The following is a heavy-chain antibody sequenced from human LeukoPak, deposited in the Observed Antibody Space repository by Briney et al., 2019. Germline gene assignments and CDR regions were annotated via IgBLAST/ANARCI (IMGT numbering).Heavy chain of an antibody. D-gene: IGHD4-17*01. CDR1: DDSLSSHS. CDR2: ISYIGST. CDR3: ARDLVTVTKGFDI. J-gene: IGHJ3*02. V-gene: IGHV4-59*11. Sequence: PETLSLTSAVSDDSLSSHSRTWSRPPPGTGLGWIGYISYIGSTNYNPGNKSRVTISIDTSNNQFSLKLSSGTAADTAVYYCARDLVTVTKGFDIWGQGTMVSVSS.